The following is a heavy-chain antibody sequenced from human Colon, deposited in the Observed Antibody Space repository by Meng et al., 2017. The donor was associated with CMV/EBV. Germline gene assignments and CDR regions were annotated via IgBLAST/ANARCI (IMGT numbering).Heavy chain of an antibody. CDR3: ARRYGAGSYGMDL. V-gene: IGHV5-51*01. CDR2: IYPNDNDT. Sequence: GESLKISCRGSGFTFTTYWIAWVRQMPGKGLEWMGIIYPNDNDTRYSPSFQGQVTISADKSIGTAYLQWSSLKASDTAIYYCARRYGAGSYGMDLWGLGTTVTVSS. D-gene: IGHD3-10*01. CDR1: GFTFTTYW. J-gene: IGHJ6*02.